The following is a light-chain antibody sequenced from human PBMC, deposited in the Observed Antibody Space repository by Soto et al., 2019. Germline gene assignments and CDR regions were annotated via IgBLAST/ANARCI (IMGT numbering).Light chain of an antibody. Sequence: DIQMTPSPSSLSTSVGDRVTITCRASQNIGNYLNWYQQTPGTAPKLLIYAASSLQSGVPSRFSGSGSGTDFTLTISSLEPEDFATYYCQQSYSTPRTFGQGTKVEIK. CDR3: QQSYSTPRT. CDR2: AAS. V-gene: IGKV1-39*01. J-gene: IGKJ1*01. CDR1: QNIGNY.